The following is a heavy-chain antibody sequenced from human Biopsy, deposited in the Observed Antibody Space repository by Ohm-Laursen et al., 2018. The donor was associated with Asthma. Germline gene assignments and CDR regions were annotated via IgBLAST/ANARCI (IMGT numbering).Heavy chain of an antibody. CDR1: GYTFISYA. D-gene: IGHD3-9*01. V-gene: IGHV1-3*01. CDR2: INAGNGNT. Sequence: ASVKVSCKASGYTFISYAIHWVRQAPGQRLEWMGWINAGNGNTKYSQKFQGRVAITRDTSASTAYMELSSLRSEDTAVYYCARTYYDFLAGQVNDAFGIWGQGTRVTVSS. CDR3: ARTYYDFLAGQVNDAFGI. J-gene: IGHJ3*02.